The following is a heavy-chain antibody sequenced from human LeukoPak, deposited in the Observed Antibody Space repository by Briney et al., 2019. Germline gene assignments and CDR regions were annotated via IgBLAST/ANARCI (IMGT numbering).Heavy chain of an antibody. V-gene: IGHV3-30*02. CDR1: GFTFSGYG. Sequence: GGSLRLSCAASGFTFSGYGMHWVRQAPGKGLEWVALIRYDGSNKFYADSVEGRFTISRDNSKNTLYLQMNSLRAEDTAVYYCAKDLTKYFDYWGQGTLVTVSS. CDR2: IRYDGSNK. J-gene: IGHJ4*02. D-gene: IGHD1-1*01. CDR3: AKDLTKYFDY.